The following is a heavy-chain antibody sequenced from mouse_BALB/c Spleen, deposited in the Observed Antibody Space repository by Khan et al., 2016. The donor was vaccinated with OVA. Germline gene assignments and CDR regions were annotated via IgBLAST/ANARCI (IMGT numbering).Heavy chain of an antibody. CDR1: GYSFTGYF. CDR2: INPHIGET. D-gene: IGHD1-1*01. V-gene: IGHV1-20*02. CDR3: ARKNGSDFDY. J-gene: IGHJ2*01. Sequence: VQLKESGPELVKPGASVKISCKASGYSFTGYFMNWVMQSHGKSLEWIGRINPHIGETLYNQKFKGKATLTVDESSRTVHMELRSLASEESAVYYCARKNGSDFDYWGQGTTLTVSS.